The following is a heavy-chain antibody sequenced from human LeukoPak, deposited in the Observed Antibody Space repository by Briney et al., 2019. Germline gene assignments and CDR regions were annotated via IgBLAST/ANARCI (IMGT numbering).Heavy chain of an antibody. CDR2: IYPSNSDT. Sequence: GESLKISCKGSGFRFTTYWIGWVRQMPGKGLEWMGIIYPSNSDTRYSPSFQGQVTISAVKSISTAYLQWSSLKASDTAMYYCARRYTTSSESDYWGQGTLVAVSS. D-gene: IGHD2-2*02. J-gene: IGHJ4*02. CDR1: GFRFTTYW. V-gene: IGHV5-51*01. CDR3: ARRYTTSSESDY.